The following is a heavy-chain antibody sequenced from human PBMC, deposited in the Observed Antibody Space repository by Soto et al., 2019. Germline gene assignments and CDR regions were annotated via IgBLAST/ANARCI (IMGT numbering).Heavy chain of an antibody. CDR2: IGGSGTGGRT. J-gene: IGHJ6*02. CDR1: GLTFSTYA. V-gene: IGHV3-23*01. D-gene: IGHD5-12*01. Sequence: EVHLLESGGDLVQPGGSLRLSCTASGLTFSTYAMSWVRQAPGKGLEWVSAIGGSGTGGRTYYADSVKGRFTISRDNSKHTVYLQMNRLRADDTAVYSCAKSPGGLDGYNSDYYGMDVWGQGTTVTVSS. CDR3: AKSPGGLDGYNSDYYGMDV.